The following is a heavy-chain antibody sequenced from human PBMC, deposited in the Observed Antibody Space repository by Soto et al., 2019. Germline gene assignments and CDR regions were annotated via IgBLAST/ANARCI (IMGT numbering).Heavy chain of an antibody. CDR2: IYYSGST. CDR3: ARGEGGAFDI. J-gene: IGHJ3*02. CDR1: GGSISSGDYY. Sequence: SETLSLTCTVPGGSISSGDYYWSWIRQPPGKGLEWIGYIYYSGSTYYNPSLKSRVTISVDTSKNQFSLKLSSVTAADTAVYYCARGEGGAFDIWGQGTMVTVSS. V-gene: IGHV4-30-4*01.